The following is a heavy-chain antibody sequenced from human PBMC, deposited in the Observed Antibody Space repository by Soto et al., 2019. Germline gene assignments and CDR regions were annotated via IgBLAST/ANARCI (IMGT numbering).Heavy chain of an antibody. V-gene: IGHV4-59*01. CDR1: GGSISSYY. D-gene: IGHD3-10*01. Sequence: ETLSLTCTVSGGSISSYYWSWIRPPPGKGLEWIGYIYYSGSTNYNPSLKSRVTISVDTSQNQFSLKLSSVTAADTAVYYCARARSGWFDPWGQGTLVTVSS. J-gene: IGHJ5*02. CDR3: ARARSGWFDP. CDR2: IYYSGST.